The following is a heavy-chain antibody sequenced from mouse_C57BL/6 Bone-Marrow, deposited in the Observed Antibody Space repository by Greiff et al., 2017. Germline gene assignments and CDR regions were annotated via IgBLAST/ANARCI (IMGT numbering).Heavy chain of an antibody. J-gene: IGHJ3*01. CDR1: GFTFSSYG. CDR3: ARRGIYYYGRGFAY. Sequence: EVKLMESGGDLVKPGGSLKLSCAASGFTFSSYGMSWVRQTPDKRLEWVATISSGGSYTYYPDSVKGRFTISRDNAKNTLDLQRSSLKSEDTAMYYCARRGIYYYGRGFAYWGQGTLVTVSA. V-gene: IGHV5-6*02. CDR2: ISSGGSYT. D-gene: IGHD1-1*01.